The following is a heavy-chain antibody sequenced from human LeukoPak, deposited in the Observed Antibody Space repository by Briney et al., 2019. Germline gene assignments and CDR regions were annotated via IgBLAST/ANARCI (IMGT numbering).Heavy chain of an antibody. CDR1: GFTFSSYW. J-gene: IGHJ4*02. CDR3: ARDLAWGAFDS. V-gene: IGHV3-23*01. Sequence: PGGSLRLSCAASGFTFSSYWMHWVRQAPGKVLEWLSGVSPPGGGTYYADSVKGRFTISRDDSKNTLSLQMSSLTVEDTAIYYCARDLAWGAFDSWGQGTLVTVSS. D-gene: IGHD7-27*01. CDR2: VSPPGGGT.